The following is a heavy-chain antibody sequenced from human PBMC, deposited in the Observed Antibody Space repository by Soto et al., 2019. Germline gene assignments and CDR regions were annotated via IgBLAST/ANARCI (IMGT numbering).Heavy chain of an antibody. Sequence: TLSVTFAGSVYAITINHWNWIRERPGRGLEWIGYIYNSGTNKYNPSLKSRVLISVDTSKNQLYLNISSVTAEETEVYYCARVSIRKVYCGLDHWGQRTMVTVSS. CDR3: ARVSIRKVYCGLDH. CDR2: IYNSGTN. D-gene: IGHD2-21*02. V-gene: IGHV4-59*01. J-gene: IGHJ5*02. CDR1: VYAITINH.